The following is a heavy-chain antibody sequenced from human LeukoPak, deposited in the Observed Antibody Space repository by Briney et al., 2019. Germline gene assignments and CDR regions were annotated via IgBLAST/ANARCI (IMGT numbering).Heavy chain of an antibody. J-gene: IGHJ4*02. V-gene: IGHV3-74*01. D-gene: IGHD3-3*01. Sequence: PGGSLRLSCAAAGFTFSSYWMHWVRQALGEGLVWVSRINTDGSSTIYADSVKGRFTISRDNAKNTLYLQMNSLRAEDTAVYACARGNEWSFDYWAQGTLVTVSS. CDR3: ARGNEWSFDY. CDR1: GFTFSSYW. CDR2: INTDGSST.